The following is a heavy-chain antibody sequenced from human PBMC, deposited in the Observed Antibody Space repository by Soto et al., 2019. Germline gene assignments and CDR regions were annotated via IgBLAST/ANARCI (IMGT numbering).Heavy chain of an antibody. CDR2: LSFDRSNE. Sequence: QVQLVESGGGVVQPGRSLRLSCAASGFSFGHYALHWVRQAPGKGLEWVAALSFDRSNEYYADSLRGRFTISRDNSKNTLNLQMNSLRAEDTAVYYCARVEYSYGAPFLDYWGQGTLVTVSS. CDR3: ARVEYSYGAPFLDY. V-gene: IGHV3-30-3*01. D-gene: IGHD5-18*01. J-gene: IGHJ4*02. CDR1: GFSFGHYA.